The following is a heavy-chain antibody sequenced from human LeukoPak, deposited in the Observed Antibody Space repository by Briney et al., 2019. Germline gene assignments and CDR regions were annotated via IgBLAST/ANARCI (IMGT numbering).Heavy chain of an antibody. J-gene: IGHJ4*02. CDR3: ARRSPVGYSYGYRGVWSFDY. Sequence: VSVKVSCKASGYTFTSYAMKWVRQAAGKGLKWMGWINTNTGNPTYAQGFTGRFVFSLDPSVSTAYLQISSLKAEDTAVYYCARRSPVGYSYGYRGVWSFDYWGQGTLVTVSS. CDR2: INTNTGNP. D-gene: IGHD5-18*01. CDR1: GYTFTSYA. V-gene: IGHV7-4-1*02.